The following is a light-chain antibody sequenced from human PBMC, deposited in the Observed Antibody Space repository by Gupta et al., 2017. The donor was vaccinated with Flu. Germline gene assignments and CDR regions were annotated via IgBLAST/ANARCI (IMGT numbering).Light chain of an antibody. CDR3: ATWESSLSAL. Sequence: QSVLTQPPSVSAAPGQKVTISCSGSSSNIGNNYVSWYQQLPGTAPKLLIFQNDKRPSGIPDRFSGSKSGTSATLGITGLQTGDEADYYCATWESSLSALFGGGTKLTVL. CDR2: QND. V-gene: IGLV1-51*02. J-gene: IGLJ3*02. CDR1: SSNIGNNY.